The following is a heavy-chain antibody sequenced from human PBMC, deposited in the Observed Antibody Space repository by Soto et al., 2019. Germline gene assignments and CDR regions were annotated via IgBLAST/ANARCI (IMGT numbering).Heavy chain of an antibody. CDR2: ISWNSGSI. CDR1: GFTFDDYA. V-gene: IGHV3-9*01. D-gene: IGHD2-15*01. Sequence: EVQLVESGGGLVQPGRSLRLSCAASGFTFDDYAMHWVRQAPGKGLEWVSGISWNSGSIGYADSVKGRFTISRDNAKNSLYLQMNSLRAEDTALYYCAKESGGSFYWGQGILVTVSS. CDR3: AKESGGSFY. J-gene: IGHJ4*02.